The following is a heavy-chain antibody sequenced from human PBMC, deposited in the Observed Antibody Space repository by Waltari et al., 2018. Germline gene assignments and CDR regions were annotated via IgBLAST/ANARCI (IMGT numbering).Heavy chain of an antibody. CDR1: GYTFTGYY. Sequence: QVQLVQSGAAVKKPGASVKVSCKAYGYTFTGYYMHWVRQAPGQGLEWMGRINPNSGGTNYAQKFQGRVTMTRDTSISTAYMELSRLRSDDTAVYYCARVSHCSGGSCYYYFDYWGQGTLVTVSS. CDR3: ARVSHCSGGSCYYYFDY. V-gene: IGHV1-2*06. CDR2: INPNSGGT. D-gene: IGHD2-15*01. J-gene: IGHJ4*02.